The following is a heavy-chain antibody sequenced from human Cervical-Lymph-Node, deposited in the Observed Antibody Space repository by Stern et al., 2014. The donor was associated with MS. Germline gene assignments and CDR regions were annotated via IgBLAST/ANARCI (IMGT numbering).Heavy chain of an antibody. Sequence: QVHLVESGAEVKMTGSSVKVSCKASGGTFSRNAINWVRQAPGQGLEWMGGIIPILGPAKYAQKFQGRVTITADDSTSTAYMELASLTSEDTAVYYCARDSSGFPYHFDFWGQGTLVTVSS. V-gene: IGHV1-69*01. CDR3: ARDSSGFPYHFDF. CDR2: IIPILGPA. CDR1: GGTFSRNA. D-gene: IGHD3-22*01. J-gene: IGHJ4*02.